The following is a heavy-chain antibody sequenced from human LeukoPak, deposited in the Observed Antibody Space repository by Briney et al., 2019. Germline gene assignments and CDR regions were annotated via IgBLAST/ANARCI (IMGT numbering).Heavy chain of an antibody. J-gene: IGHJ4*02. CDR1: GFTFSNAW. CDR3: TTSRPVLN. Sequence: NSGGSLRLSCAASGFTFSNAWMSWVGQAPGKGLEWVGRIKSITDGGTTDYAAPVKGRFTISRDDSKNTLYLQMDSLETEDTAVYYCTTSRPVLNWGQGTLVTVSS. V-gene: IGHV3-15*01. CDR2: IKSITDGGTT.